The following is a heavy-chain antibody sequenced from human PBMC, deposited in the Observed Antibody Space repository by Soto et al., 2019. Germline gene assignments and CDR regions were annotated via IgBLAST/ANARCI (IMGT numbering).Heavy chain of an antibody. CDR2: ISYDGSNK. CDR1: GFTFSSYG. Sequence: QVQLVESGGGVVQPGRSLRLSCAASGFTFSSYGMHWVRQAPGKGLEGVAVISYDGSNKYYADSVKGRFTISRDNSKNTLYLQMNSLRAEDTAVYYCADYGDYADAFDIWGQGTMVTVSS. V-gene: IGHV3-30*03. J-gene: IGHJ3*02. D-gene: IGHD4-17*01. CDR3: ADYGDYADAFDI.